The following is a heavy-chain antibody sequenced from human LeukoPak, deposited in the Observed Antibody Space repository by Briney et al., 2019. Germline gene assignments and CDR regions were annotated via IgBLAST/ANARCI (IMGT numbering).Heavy chain of an antibody. V-gene: IGHV1-46*01. CDR3: ARLDDYDSSGYLSY. J-gene: IGHJ4*02. CDR1: GYTFTRYY. Sequence: ASVKVSFKASGYTFTRYYMHLVRQAPGQGLEWMGIINPSGGSARYAQKFQGRVTMTRDKSTSTVYMEVSSLRSEDTAVYYCARLDDYDSSGYLSYWGQGTMVTVSS. CDR2: INPSGGSA. D-gene: IGHD3-22*01.